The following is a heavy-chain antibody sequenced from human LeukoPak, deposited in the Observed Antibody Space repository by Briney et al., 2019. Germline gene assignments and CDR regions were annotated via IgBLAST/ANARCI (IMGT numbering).Heavy chain of an antibody. D-gene: IGHD6-6*01. CDR2: INWNGGST. CDR3: TRDPRHLDS. Sequence: GGSLRLSCAASGFTFDDYGMSWVRQAPGKGLEWVSGINWNGGSTGYAGSVKGRFTISRDNAKNSLYLQMSSLRVEDTAVYYCTRDPRHLDSWGQGTLVTVSS. CDR1: GFTFDDYG. J-gene: IGHJ4*02. V-gene: IGHV3-20*04.